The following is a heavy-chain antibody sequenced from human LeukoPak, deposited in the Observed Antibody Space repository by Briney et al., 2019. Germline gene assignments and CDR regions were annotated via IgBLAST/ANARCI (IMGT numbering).Heavy chain of an antibody. CDR2: INHSGST. Sequence: SETLSLTCAVYGGSFSGYYWSWIRQPPGKGLEWIGEINHSGSTNYNPPLKSRVTISVDTSKNQFSLKLSSVTAADTAVYYCARGRSGPPSHIAAAGTYYYYGMDVWGQGTTVTVSS. V-gene: IGHV4-34*01. D-gene: IGHD6-13*01. CDR3: ARGRSGPPSHIAAAGTYYYYGMDV. J-gene: IGHJ6*02. CDR1: GGSFSGYY.